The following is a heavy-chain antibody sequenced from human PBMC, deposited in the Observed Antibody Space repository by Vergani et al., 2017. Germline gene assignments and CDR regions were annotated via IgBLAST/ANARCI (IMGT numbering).Heavy chain of an antibody. CDR3: AKDGGVRGVPYYYXMDV. V-gene: IGHV3-23*01. D-gene: IGHD3-10*01. Sequence: EVQLLESGGGLVQPGGSLRLSCAASGFTFSSYAMSWVRQAPGKGLEWVSAISGSGGSTYYADSVKGRFTISRDNSKNTLYLQMNSLRAADTAVYYCAKDGGVRGVPYYYXMDVWGKGTMVTVSS. CDR2: ISGSGGST. J-gene: IGHJ6*03. CDR1: GFTFSSYA.